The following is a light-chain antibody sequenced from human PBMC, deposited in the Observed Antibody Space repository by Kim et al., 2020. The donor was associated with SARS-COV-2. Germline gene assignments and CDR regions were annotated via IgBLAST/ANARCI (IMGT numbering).Light chain of an antibody. V-gene: IGLV1-40*01. Sequence: QSVLTQPPSVYGAPGQRVTISCTGSSSNIGAGYDVHWYQHLQGAAPKVVIHANTNRPSGVPDRFSGSKSATSASLAITGLQAEDEADYYCQSYDRTLGGLGVFGGGTQLTVL. J-gene: IGLJ3*02. CDR3: QSYDRTLGGLGV. CDR1: SSNIGAGYD. CDR2: ANT.